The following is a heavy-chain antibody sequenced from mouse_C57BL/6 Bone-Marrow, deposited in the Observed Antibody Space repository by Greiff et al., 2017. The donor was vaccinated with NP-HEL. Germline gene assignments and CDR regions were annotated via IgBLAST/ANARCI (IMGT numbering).Heavy chain of an antibody. D-gene: IGHD3-3*01. CDR2: IYPGDGDT. CDR1: GYAFSSSW. V-gene: IGHV1-82*01. Sequence: QVQLQQSGPELVKPGASVKISCKASGYAFSSSWMNWVKQRPGKGLEWIGRIYPGDGDTNYNGKFKGKATLTADKSSSTAYMQLSSLTSEDSAVYFCARKEGRDYWGQGTTLTVSS. J-gene: IGHJ2*01. CDR3: ARKEGRDY.